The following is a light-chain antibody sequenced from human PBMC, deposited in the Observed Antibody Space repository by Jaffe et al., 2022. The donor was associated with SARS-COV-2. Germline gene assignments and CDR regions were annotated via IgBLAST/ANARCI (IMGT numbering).Light chain of an antibody. CDR2: QVS. CDR1: RSLVYGDGNTY. Sequence: DVVLTQSPLSLPVALGQPASISCKSSRSLVYGDGNTYLNWFQQTPGQSPRRLIYQVSRRDFGVPDRFSGSGSGTEFTLAISRVEAEDVGVYYCMQGTHWPYTFGQGTKLEIK. J-gene: IGKJ2*01. V-gene: IGKV2-30*01. CDR3: MQGTHWPYT.